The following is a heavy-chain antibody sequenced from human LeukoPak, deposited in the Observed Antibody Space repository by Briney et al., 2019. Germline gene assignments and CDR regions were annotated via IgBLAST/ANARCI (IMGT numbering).Heavy chain of an antibody. J-gene: IGHJ4*02. V-gene: IGHV3-43*02. CDR3: TKDKRATNEIGVFDH. D-gene: IGHD5-24*01. Sequence: GGSLRLSCTASGFTFRHYVMYWVRQAPGKGLEWVSLISGDGGSTNYADSVKGRFTISRDNSQNSLYLQMHSLRSEDSAFYYCTKDKRATNEIGVFDHWGQGTLVTVPS. CDR1: GFTFRHYV. CDR2: ISGDGGST.